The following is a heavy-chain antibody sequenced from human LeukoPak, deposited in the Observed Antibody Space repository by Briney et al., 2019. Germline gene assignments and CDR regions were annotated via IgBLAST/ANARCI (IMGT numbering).Heavy chain of an antibody. CDR2: IKQDGSEK. J-gene: IGHJ4*02. V-gene: IGHV3-7*01. Sequence: GGSLRLSCAASGFTFNSYWMSWVRQAQGKGLEWVANIKQDGSEKYNVDSVKGRFTISRDNAKNSLYLQMNSLRAEDTAVYYCARESDSSSWLDYWGQGTLVTVSS. CDR1: GFTFNSYW. D-gene: IGHD6-13*01. CDR3: ARESDSSSWLDY.